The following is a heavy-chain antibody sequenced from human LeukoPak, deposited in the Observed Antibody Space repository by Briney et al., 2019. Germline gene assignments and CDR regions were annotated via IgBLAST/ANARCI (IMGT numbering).Heavy chain of an antibody. J-gene: IGHJ4*02. V-gene: IGHV3-30*18. CDR3: AKAENWRGYFDWLLFFDY. CDR1: GFTFSSYG. CDR2: ISYDGSNT. D-gene: IGHD3-9*01. Sequence: GGSLRLSCAVSGFTFSSYGMHWVRQAPGKGLEWVAVISYDGSNTYYADSVKGRFTISRDNSKNTLYLQMNSLRAEDTAVYYCAKAENWRGYFDWLLFFDYWGQGTLVTVPS.